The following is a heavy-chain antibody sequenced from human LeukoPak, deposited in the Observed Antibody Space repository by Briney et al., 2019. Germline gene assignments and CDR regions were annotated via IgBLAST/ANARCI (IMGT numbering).Heavy chain of an antibody. CDR3: AKDLAAAGRGAYFDY. D-gene: IGHD6-13*01. Sequence: SLRLSCAASGFTFDDYAMHWVRQAPGKGLEWVSGISWNSGSIGYADSVKGRFTISRDNAKNSLYLQMNSLRAEDTALYYCAKDLAAAGRGAYFDYWGQGTLVTVSS. V-gene: IGHV3-9*01. CDR2: ISWNSGSI. J-gene: IGHJ4*02. CDR1: GFTFDDYA.